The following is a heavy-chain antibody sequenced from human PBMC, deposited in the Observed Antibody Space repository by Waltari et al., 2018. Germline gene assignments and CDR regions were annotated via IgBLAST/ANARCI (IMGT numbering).Heavy chain of an antibody. J-gene: IGHJ4*02. CDR1: GFTVSSNY. Sequence: EVQLVESGGGLVQPGGSLRLSCAASGFTVSSNYMSWVRQAPGKGLEWVSLIYSGGRTYYADSVKGRFTIARDKSKNTLYLQMNSLRAEDTAVYYCTRDAGAVAAEGDYWGQGTLVTVSS. D-gene: IGHD6-19*01. CDR3: TRDAGAVAAEGDY. V-gene: IGHV3-66*01. CDR2: IYSGGRT.